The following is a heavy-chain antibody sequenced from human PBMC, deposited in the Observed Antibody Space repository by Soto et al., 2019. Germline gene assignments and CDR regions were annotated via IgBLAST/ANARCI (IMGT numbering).Heavy chain of an antibody. J-gene: IGHJ4*02. CDR3: ARKYGYSFDY. CDR2: TYYRSKWYN. Sequence: QVQLQQSGPGLVKPSQTLSLTCAISGDSVSSNSATWSWIRQSPSRGLEWLGRTYYRSKWYNEYAVSVRSRITINPITSKNQFSLQLNSVTPEDSAVYYCARKYGYSFDYWGQGTLVTVSS. CDR1: GDSVSSNSAT. D-gene: IGHD2-15*01. V-gene: IGHV6-1*01.